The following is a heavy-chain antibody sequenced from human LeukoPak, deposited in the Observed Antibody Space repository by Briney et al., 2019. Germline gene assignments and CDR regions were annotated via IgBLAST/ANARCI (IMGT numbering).Heavy chain of an antibody. V-gene: IGHV3-23*01. CDR3: AKDSSGWYLGAFDI. CDR1: GFTFSSYA. CDR2: IRGSGGST. Sequence: GGSLRLPCAASGFTFSSYAMSWVRQAPGKGLEWVSAIRGSGGSTYYADSVKGRFTISRDNFKNTLYLQMNSLRAEDTAVYYCAKDSSGWYLGAFDIWGQGTMVTVSS. D-gene: IGHD6-19*01. J-gene: IGHJ3*02.